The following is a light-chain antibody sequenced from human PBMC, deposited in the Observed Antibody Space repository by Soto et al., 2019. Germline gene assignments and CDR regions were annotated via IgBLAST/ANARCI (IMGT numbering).Light chain of an antibody. J-gene: IGKJ4*01. Sequence: EIVSTQCPASLYVYPGETATLSCMASQNIGRNLAWYQQIPGQAPRLLFYDASTRATGIPARFSASGSGTEFTLTLTSLQSEDFAVYYCQQYNQWPHPFGGGTKVDIK. CDR1: QNIGRN. CDR3: QQYNQWPHP. V-gene: IGKV3-15*01. CDR2: DAS.